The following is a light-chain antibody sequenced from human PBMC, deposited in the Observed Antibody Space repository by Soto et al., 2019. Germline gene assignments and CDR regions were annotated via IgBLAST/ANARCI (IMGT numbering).Light chain of an antibody. V-gene: IGLV2-11*01. J-gene: IGLJ1*01. CDR1: SSDVGDYNS. CDR3: CSYVGSYSYV. Sequence: QSALTQPRSVSGSPGQSVTVSCIGTSSDVGDYNSVSWYQQHPGKAPKLMIYDVSKRPSGVPDRFSGSKSGNTASLTISGLQAEDEADYYCCSYVGSYSYVFGIGTEVTVL. CDR2: DVS.